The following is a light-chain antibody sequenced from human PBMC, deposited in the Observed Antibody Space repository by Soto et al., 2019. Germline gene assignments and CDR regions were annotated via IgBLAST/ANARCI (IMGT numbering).Light chain of an antibody. CDR2: AAS. V-gene: IGKV1-6*01. CDR3: LQDYGYPRT. J-gene: IGKJ1*01. CDR1: QGIRND. Sequence: AIPMTQSPSSLSASVGDRVTITCRASQGIRNDLAWYQQKPGQDPKLLLYAASSLQGGVPSRFSGSGSGTDFTLTISSLQPEDFATYYCLQDYGYPRTFGQGTKVEIK.